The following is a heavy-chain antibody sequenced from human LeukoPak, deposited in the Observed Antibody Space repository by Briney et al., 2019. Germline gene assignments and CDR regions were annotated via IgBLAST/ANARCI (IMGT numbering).Heavy chain of an antibody. V-gene: IGHV3-21*01. Sequence: GGSLRLSCAASGFTFSSYSMNWVRQAPGKGLEWVSAISSSSSYIYYADSVKGRFTISRDNAKNSLYLQMNSLRAEDTAVYYCARLGLDDSIVYWGQGTLITVSS. CDR1: GFTFSSYS. D-gene: IGHD3-16*01. CDR3: ARLGLDDSIVY. CDR2: ISSSSSYI. J-gene: IGHJ4*02.